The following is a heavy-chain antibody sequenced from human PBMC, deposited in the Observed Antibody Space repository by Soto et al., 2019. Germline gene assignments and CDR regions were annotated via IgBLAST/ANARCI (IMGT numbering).Heavy chain of an antibody. J-gene: IGHJ1*01. V-gene: IGHV1-3*04. CDR1: GYTFTSYS. CDR2: INTDNGDA. Sequence: ASVKVSCKASGYTFTSYSIHWVRQAPGQGLEWIGWINTDNGDAKYSQKFQGRVTVTRDTSATTAYMEVSSLRSEDTAVYYCATDNAEVFTGALGTGVPVSS. D-gene: IGHD1-20*01. CDR3: ATDNAEVFT.